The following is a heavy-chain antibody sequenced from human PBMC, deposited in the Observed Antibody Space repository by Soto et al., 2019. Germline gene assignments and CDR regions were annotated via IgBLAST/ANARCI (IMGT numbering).Heavy chain of an antibody. D-gene: IGHD6-19*01. CDR1: GYTFTGYY. J-gene: IGHJ5*02. Sequence: ASVKVSCKASGYTFTGYYMHWVLQAPGQGLEWMGWINPNSGGTNYAQKFQGRVTMTRDTSISTAYMELSRLRSDDTAVYYCARDKAVAGTNWFDPWGQGTLVTVSS. V-gene: IGHV1-2*02. CDR2: INPNSGGT. CDR3: ARDKAVAGTNWFDP.